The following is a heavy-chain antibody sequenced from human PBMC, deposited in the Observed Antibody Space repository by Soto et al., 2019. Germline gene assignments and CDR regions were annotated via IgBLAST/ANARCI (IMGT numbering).Heavy chain of an antibody. CDR3: AKKVGYDFWSGYGNIDY. J-gene: IGHJ4*02. V-gene: IGHV3-23*01. CDR1: GFTFSSYA. CDR2: VSGSGTGT. Sequence: EVQLLESGGGLVQPGGSLRLSCAASGFTFSSYAMNWVRQAPGKGLEWVSSVSGSGTGTYYADSVQGRFTISRDNSKNKLDLQMNSLRAEDTALYYCAKKVGYDFWSGYGNIDYWGQGTLVTVSS. D-gene: IGHD3-3*01.